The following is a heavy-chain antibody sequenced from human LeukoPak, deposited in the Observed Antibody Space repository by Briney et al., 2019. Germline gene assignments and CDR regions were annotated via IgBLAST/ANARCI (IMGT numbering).Heavy chain of an antibody. CDR2: INPNSGGT. CDR1: GYTFTGYY. J-gene: IGHJ4*02. V-gene: IGHV1-2*02. CDR3: ARETPVVVVDY. Sequence: ASVKVSCKASGYTFTGYYMHWVRQAPGQGLEWMGWINPNSGGTNDAQRFQGRVTVTRDTSISTAYMELSRLRSDDTAVYYCARETPVVVVDYWGQGTLVTVSS. D-gene: IGHD2-15*01.